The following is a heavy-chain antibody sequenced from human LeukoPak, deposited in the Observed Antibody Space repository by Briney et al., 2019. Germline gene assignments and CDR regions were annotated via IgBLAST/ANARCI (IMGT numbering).Heavy chain of an antibody. Sequence: SETLSLTCTVSGGSISRYYWSWIRQPPGKGLEWIGYIYYSGSTNYNPSLKSRVTISVDTSKNQFSLKLSSVTAADTAVYYCARVSITIFGVVIYMDVWGKGTTVTVSS. CDR1: GGSISRYY. J-gene: IGHJ6*03. CDR2: IYYSGST. D-gene: IGHD3-3*01. V-gene: IGHV4-59*08. CDR3: ARVSITIFGVVIYMDV.